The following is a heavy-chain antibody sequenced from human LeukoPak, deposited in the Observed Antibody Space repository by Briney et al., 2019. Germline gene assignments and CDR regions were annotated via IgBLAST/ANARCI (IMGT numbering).Heavy chain of an antibody. Sequence: GGSLRLSCAASGFPLSSYSINWVRQAPGQGLEWVSYISSSGSAIYYADSVKGRFTVSRDNAKNSLFLQMNSPRAEDAAVYYCVRVKVSYFDYWGQGALVSVSS. CDR1: GFPLSSYS. D-gene: IGHD3-10*01. CDR2: ISSSGSAI. V-gene: IGHV3-48*01. CDR3: VRVKVSYFDY. J-gene: IGHJ4*02.